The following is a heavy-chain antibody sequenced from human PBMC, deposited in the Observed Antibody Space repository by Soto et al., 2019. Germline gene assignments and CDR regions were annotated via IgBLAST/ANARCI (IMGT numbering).Heavy chain of an antibody. CDR1: GYTFTSYG. V-gene: IGHV1-18*01. CDR3: ASGPGVTYEVLTGSLHYFEY. CDR2: MSAYNGNT. Sequence: QVPLVQSGAEVKNPGASVKVSCKASGYTFTSYGINWVRQAPGQGVEWMGWMSAYNGNTKYAQNLQGRVTMTTDTSTSIAYMELRSLRSDDTVVYYCASGPGVTYEVLTGSLHYFEYWGQGTPVTVSS. J-gene: IGHJ4*02. D-gene: IGHD3-9*01.